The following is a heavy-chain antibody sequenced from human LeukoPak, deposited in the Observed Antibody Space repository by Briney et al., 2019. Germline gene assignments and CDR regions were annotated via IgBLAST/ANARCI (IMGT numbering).Heavy chain of an antibody. J-gene: IGHJ4*02. CDR3: AREQTSGGDLEL. Sequence: GGSLRLSCVASGFSFSSYWMSWVRQTPGKGLEWVANIKQEGSARYYVDSVTGRFTISRDNAMNSMYLQMYSLRAEDTAVYYCAREQTSGGDLELWGQGTLVTVS. V-gene: IGHV3-7*01. CDR1: GFSFSSYW. D-gene: IGHD2-21*02. CDR2: IKQEGSAR.